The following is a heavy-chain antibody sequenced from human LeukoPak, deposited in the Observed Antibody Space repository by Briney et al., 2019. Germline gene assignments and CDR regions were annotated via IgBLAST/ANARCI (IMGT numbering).Heavy chain of an antibody. CDR1: GYTFTSYA. CDR2: ISAGNGNT. D-gene: IGHD3-16*01. Sequence: ASVKVSCKASGYTFTSYAIHWVRQAPGQRLEWMGWISAGNGNTKYSQNFQGRVTFISNTSATTAFMELSSLRSEDAAVYYCARGGTVWGSCYYWGQGTLVTVSS. V-gene: IGHV1-3*01. J-gene: IGHJ4*02. CDR3: ARGGTVWGSCYY.